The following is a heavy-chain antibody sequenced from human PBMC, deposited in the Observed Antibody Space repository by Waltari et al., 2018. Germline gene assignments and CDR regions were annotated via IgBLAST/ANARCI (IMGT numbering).Heavy chain of an antibody. CDR1: GGSISSSSFY. V-gene: IGHV4-39*01. D-gene: IGHD3-3*01. Sequence: QLQLQASGPGLVKPSETLSLTCPVSGGSISSSSFYGGWNRQPPGKGLEWIGSIYYSGNTYYNPSLKSRVTISVDTSKNQFSLKVSSVTAADTAVYYCARHVRGITIFGVVITHFDYWGQGTLVTVSS. CDR3: ARHVRGITIFGVVITHFDY. J-gene: IGHJ4*02. CDR2: IYYSGNT.